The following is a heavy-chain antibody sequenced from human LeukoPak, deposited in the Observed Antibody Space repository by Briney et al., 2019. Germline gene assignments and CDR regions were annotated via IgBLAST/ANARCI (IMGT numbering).Heavy chain of an antibody. D-gene: IGHD2-15*01. CDR1: GGTFSSYA. V-gene: IGHV1-69*13. CDR2: IIPMSTTT. Sequence: ASVKVSCKASGGTFSSYAVNWVRQGPGQGLEWIGNIIPMSTTTSYAQNFQGRVTITADESATTAYMEVSSLRSEDTAVYYCVRDPINRHCSGGSCYYYYGMDVWGKGTTVTVSS. CDR3: VRDPINRHCSGGSCYYYYGMDV. J-gene: IGHJ6*04.